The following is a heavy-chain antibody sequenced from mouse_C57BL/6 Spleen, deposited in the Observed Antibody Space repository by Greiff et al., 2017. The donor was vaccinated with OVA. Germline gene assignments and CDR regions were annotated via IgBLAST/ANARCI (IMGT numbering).Heavy chain of an antibody. CDR3: AKSLNYYGSSYGYFDY. V-gene: IGHV1-55*01. J-gene: IGHJ2*01. CDR1: GYTFTSYW. CDR2: IYPGSGST. D-gene: IGHD1-1*01. Sequence: QVQLQQPGAELVKPGASVKMSCKASGYTFTSYWITWVKQRPGQGLEWIGDIYPGSGSTNYNEKFKSKATLTVDTSSSTAYMQLSSLTSEDSAVYYCAKSLNYYGSSYGYFDYWGQGTTLTVSS.